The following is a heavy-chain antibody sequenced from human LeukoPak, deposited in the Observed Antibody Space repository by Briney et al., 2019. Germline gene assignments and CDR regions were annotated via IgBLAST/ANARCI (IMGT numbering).Heavy chain of an antibody. CDR1: GFTFSSYW. D-gene: IGHD3-16*01. Sequence: PGGSLRLSCAASGFTFSSYWMSWVRQAPGKGLEWISYISTSTTTIYYANSVKGRFTISRDNAKKSLYLQMNSLRVEDTGVYYCASWGGGALDNWGQGTLVTVSS. J-gene: IGHJ4*02. CDR3: ASWGGGALDN. CDR2: ISTSTTTI. V-gene: IGHV3-48*01.